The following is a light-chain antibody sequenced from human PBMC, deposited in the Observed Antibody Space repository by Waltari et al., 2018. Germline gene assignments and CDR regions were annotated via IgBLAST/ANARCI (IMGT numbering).Light chain of an antibody. CDR3: QQYNNWPPYT. CDR2: GAS. V-gene: IGKV3-15*01. CDR1: QSVSSN. Sequence: EIVMTQSPATLSVSPGERATLSYRASQSVSSNLAWYQQKPGKAPRLLIYGASTRATGIPARFSGSESGTEFTLTISSMQSEDFAVYYCQQYNNWPPYTFGQGTKLEIK. J-gene: IGKJ2*01.